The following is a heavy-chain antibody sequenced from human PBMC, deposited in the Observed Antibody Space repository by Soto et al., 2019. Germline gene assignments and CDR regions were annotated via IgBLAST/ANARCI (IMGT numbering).Heavy chain of an antibody. J-gene: IGHJ4*02. D-gene: IGHD4-4*01. CDR1: GFTVSSNY. Sequence: EVQLVETGGGLIQPGGSLRLSCAASGFTVSSNYRSWVRQAPGKGLEWVSVIYSDTSTFYADSVKGRFTISRDNSKNTLYLQMNSLRVEDTAVYFCARDRRGIDGYSKENYYFDSWGLGTLVTVSS. CDR3: ARDRRGIDGYSKENYYFDS. CDR2: IYSDTST. V-gene: IGHV3-53*02.